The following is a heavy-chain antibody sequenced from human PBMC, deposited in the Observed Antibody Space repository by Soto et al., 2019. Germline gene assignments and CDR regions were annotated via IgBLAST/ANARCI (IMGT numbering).Heavy chain of an antibody. D-gene: IGHD3-16*01. CDR2: ISYDGKQT. CDR3: ARDGWGSNWYFDL. V-gene: IGHV3-30*03. Sequence: GGSLRLACAASGLTFSKYWMTWVRQAPGKGLEWVAVISYDGKQTYYADSVKGRFTISKDKSKRTLFLQMNSLRVDDTAVYYCARDGWGSNWYFDLWGRGTLVTVSS. CDR1: GLTFSKYW. J-gene: IGHJ2*01.